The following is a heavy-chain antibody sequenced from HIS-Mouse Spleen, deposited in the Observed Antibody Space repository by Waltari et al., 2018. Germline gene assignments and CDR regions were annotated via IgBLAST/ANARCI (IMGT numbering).Heavy chain of an antibody. CDR3: ARFKTRDDAFDI. CDR2: KSYDGSNK. D-gene: IGHD3-10*01. CDR1: VFTFRRYA. Sequence: QVQLVESGGGVVQPGRSLRLSCAASVFTFRRYAMHWFRPAPGTGLGWVAVKSYDGSNKYYADSGKGRFTISRDKSKNALYLQMNSLRAEDTAVYYCARFKTRDDAFDIWGQGTMVTVSS. J-gene: IGHJ3*02. V-gene: IGHV3-30-3*01.